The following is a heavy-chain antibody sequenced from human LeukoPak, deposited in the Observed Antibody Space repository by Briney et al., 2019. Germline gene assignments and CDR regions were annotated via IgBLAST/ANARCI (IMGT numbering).Heavy chain of an antibody. CDR3: GKAGGDIAVAGTGGY. J-gene: IGHJ4*02. Sequence: GGSLRLSCAASGFTFSSYGMHWVRQAPGKGLEWVAVISYDGSNKYYADSVKGRFTISRDNSKNTLYLQMNSLRAEDTAVYYCGKAGGDIAVAGTGGYWGQGTLVTVSS. D-gene: IGHD6-19*01. CDR2: ISYDGSNK. V-gene: IGHV3-30*18. CDR1: GFTFSSYG.